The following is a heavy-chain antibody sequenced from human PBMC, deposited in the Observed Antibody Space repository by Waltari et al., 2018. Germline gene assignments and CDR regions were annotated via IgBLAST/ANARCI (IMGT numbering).Heavy chain of an antibody. CDR1: GGTFSSYA. V-gene: IGHV1-69*01. J-gene: IGHJ4*02. D-gene: IGHD4-17*01. CDR3: ARAPNAGDYPVASDY. CDR2: IIPIFGTA. Sequence: QVQLVQSGAEVKKPGSSVKVPCKASGGTFSSYAISWVRQAPGQGLEWMGGIIPIFGTANYAQKFQGRVTITADESTSTAYMELSSLRSEDTAVYYCARAPNAGDYPVASDYWGQGTLVTVSS.